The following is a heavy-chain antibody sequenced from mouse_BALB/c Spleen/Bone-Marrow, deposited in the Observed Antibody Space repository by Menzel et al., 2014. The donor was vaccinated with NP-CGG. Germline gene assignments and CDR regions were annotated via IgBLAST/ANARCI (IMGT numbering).Heavy chain of an antibody. CDR3: SRSTGTGGFAC. CDR2: INPGSGGS. CDR1: GYAFSNYL. V-gene: IGHV1-54*03. J-gene: IGHJ3*01. Sequence: VQLQQSGVEVVRPGTSVKVSCKASGYAFSNYLIEWVKQRPGQGLEWIGMINPGSGGSNYNEKFKGKATLTADKSSSTAYMQLSSLTSDDSAVYFCSRSTGTGGFACWGQGTLVTVSA. D-gene: IGHD4-1*02.